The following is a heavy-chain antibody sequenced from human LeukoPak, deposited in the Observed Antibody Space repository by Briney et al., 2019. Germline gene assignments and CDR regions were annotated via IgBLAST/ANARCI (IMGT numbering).Heavy chain of an antibody. CDR3: ARYNFYGGTPFDC. Sequence: GGSLRLSCAASGITVSSNYMSWVRQAPGKGLEWVSVIYSGGDTYYADSAKGRFTISRDNSKNTLYLQMDSLRAEDTAVYYCARYNFYGGTPFDCWGQGTLVTVSS. J-gene: IGHJ4*02. CDR1: GITVSSNY. D-gene: IGHD4-23*01. V-gene: IGHV3-66*01. CDR2: IYSGGDT.